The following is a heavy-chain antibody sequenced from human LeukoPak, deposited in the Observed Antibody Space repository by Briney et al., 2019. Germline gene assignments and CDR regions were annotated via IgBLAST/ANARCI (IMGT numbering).Heavy chain of an antibody. J-gene: IGHJ4*02. CDR1: GFTFSSYW. V-gene: IGHV3-74*01. D-gene: IGHD4-11*01. CDR2: ISSGDGTNI. Sequence: GGSLRLSCAASGFTFSSYWMHWVRQAPGKGPAWISHISSGDGTNIGYADSVKGRFTISRDNAKNTLYLQMNSLGVEDTAVYYCTRTTGQRCFDCWGQGTQVTVSS. CDR3: TRTTGQRCFDC.